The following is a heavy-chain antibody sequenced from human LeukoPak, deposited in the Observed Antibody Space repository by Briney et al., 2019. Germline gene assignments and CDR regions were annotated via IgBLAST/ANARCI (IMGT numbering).Heavy chain of an antibody. Sequence: PGVSLRLSCAASGFTFSTYWMSWLRQAPGKGLECVANIKRDGSEKYYVDSVKGRFTIFRDDAKSSLYLQMNSLRAEDTAVYFCARVYTGNRWHFDYWGQGTLVTVSS. D-gene: IGHD2-2*02. CDR2: IKRDGSEK. J-gene: IGHJ4*02. CDR3: ARVYTGNRWHFDY. CDR1: GFTFSTYW. V-gene: IGHV3-7*03.